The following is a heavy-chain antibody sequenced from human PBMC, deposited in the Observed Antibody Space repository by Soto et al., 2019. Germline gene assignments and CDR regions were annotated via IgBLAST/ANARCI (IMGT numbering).Heavy chain of an antibody. CDR2: MRPLIGDT. CDR1: GHPLSYRY. V-gene: IGHV1-45*02. Sequence: QVPLVQSGAEVKQTGSSVKISCKTSGHPLSYRYLHWFRQAPGQAFEWMGRMRPLIGDTNNAQKVPHRLTLTRDRPMTTGYMELRSLTSDDTAIYYCAGEGSYETLSGNSHIFDWGQGTLVSVSS. J-gene: IGHJ4*02. CDR3: AGEGSYETLSGNSHIFD. D-gene: IGHD3-9*01.